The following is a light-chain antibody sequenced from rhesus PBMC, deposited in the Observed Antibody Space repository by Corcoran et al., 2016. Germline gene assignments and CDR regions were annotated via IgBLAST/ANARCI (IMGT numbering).Light chain of an antibody. V-gene: IGLV2-32*02. J-gene: IGLJ6*01. CDR2: EVN. Sequence: QAALTQPRSVSASPGKSVTISYTGTSNDIGDNKYVSWYRQQPGTAPKVLIYEVNKRAFGVSARFSGAKSGNTASLTISGLQAEDDSDYDCSSFSANNSFVFGSGTKLTVL. CDR1: SNDIGDNKY. CDR3: SSFSANNSFV.